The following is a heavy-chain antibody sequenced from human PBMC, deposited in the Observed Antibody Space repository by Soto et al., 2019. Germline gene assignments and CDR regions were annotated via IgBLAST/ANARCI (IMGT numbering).Heavy chain of an antibody. V-gene: IGHV3-30-3*01. CDR3: ARANSTGTGIVLEY. Sequence: GGSLRLSCAASGFIFSSYTMHWVRQAPGKGLEWVAYITINRSSEYYADSVKGRFTISRDNSKNTLYLQMNSLSAEDSAVYYCARANSTGTGIVLEYWGQGALVTVSS. J-gene: IGHJ4*02. CDR1: GFIFSSYT. CDR2: ITINRSSE. D-gene: IGHD3-3*01.